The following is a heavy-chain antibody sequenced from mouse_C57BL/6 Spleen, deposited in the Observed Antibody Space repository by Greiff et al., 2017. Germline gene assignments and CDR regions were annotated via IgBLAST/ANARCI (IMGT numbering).Heavy chain of an antibody. CDR1: GFTFSDYY. V-gene: IGHV5-16*01. J-gene: IGHJ1*03. CDR3: ARAKGHGYFDV. Sequence: EVQVVESEGGLVQPGSSMKLSCTASGFTFSDYYMAWVRQVPEKGLEWVANINSDGSSTYYLDSLKGRFIISRDNAKNILYLQMSSLKSEDTATYDCARAKGHGYFDVWGTGTTVTVSS. CDR2: INSDGSST. D-gene: IGHD1-2*01.